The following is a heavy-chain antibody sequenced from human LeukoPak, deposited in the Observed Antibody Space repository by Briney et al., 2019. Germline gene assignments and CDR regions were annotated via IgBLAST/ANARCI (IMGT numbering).Heavy chain of an antibody. CDR2: IYYSGST. CDR3: ARPGTASGNDAFDI. V-gene: IGHV4-30-4*08. D-gene: IGHD4-23*01. CDR1: GGSISSGDYY. Sequence: SETLSLTCTVSGGSISSGDYYWSWIRQPPGKGLEWIGYIYYSGSTYYNPSLKSRVTISVDTSENQFSLKPSSVTAADTAVYYCARPGTASGNDAFDIWGQGTMVTVSS. J-gene: IGHJ3*02.